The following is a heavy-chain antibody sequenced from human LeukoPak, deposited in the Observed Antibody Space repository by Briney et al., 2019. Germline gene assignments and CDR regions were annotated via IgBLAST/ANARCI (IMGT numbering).Heavy chain of an antibody. V-gene: IGHV4-39*07. Sequence: SETLSLTCAVSGGSISSSSHYWGWIRQPPGKGLEWIGSIYYSGSTYYNPSLKSRVTISVDTSKNQFSLKLSSVTAADTAVYYCARDIVATILSLGGYYMDVWGKGTTVTVSS. CDR1: GGSISSSSHY. CDR3: ARDIVATILSLGGYYMDV. CDR2: IYYSGST. J-gene: IGHJ6*03. D-gene: IGHD5-12*01.